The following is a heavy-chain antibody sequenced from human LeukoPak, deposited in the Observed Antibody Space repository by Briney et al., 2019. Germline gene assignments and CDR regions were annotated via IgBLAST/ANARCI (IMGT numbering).Heavy chain of an antibody. CDR3: ARVGSDSSGWRRFDY. Sequence: ASVKVSCKTSGYTFIDYYMHWVRQAPGQGLEWMGWINPNSGGTNYAQKFQGRVTMTRDTSISTAYMELSRLRSDDTAAYYCARVGSDSSGWRRFDYWGQGTLVTVSS. CDR2: INPNSGGT. J-gene: IGHJ4*02. CDR1: GYTFIDYY. V-gene: IGHV1-2*02. D-gene: IGHD6-19*01.